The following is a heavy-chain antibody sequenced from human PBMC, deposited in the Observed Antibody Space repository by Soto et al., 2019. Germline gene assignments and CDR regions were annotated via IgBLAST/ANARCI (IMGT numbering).Heavy chain of an antibody. CDR3: ARVLSSGWYDY. Sequence: GGSLRLSCAASGFTFSSYDMHWVRQATGKGLEWVSAIGTAGDTYYPGSVKGRFTISRENAKNSSYLQMNSLRAEDTAVYYCARVLSSGWYDYWGQGTLVTVSS. CDR2: IGTAGDT. CDR1: GFTFSSYD. V-gene: IGHV3-13*01. D-gene: IGHD6-19*01. J-gene: IGHJ4*02.